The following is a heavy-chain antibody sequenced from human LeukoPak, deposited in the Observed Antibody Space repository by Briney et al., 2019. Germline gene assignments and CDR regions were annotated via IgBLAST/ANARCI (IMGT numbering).Heavy chain of an antibody. Sequence: GGSLRLSCAASGFTFGGYGMHWVRQAPGKGLEWVAFIRYDESNKYYADSVMGRFTISRDNSKNTLYLQMNSLRVEDTAVHYCAKDITGNGDWGQGTLVTVSS. CDR2: IRYDESNK. CDR3: AKDITGNGD. CDR1: GFTFGGYG. J-gene: IGHJ4*02. D-gene: IGHD1-14*01. V-gene: IGHV3-30*02.